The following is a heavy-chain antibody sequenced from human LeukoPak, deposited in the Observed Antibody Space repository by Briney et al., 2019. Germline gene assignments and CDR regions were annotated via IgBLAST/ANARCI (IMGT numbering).Heavy chain of an antibody. Sequence: GGSLRLSCAASGFTFSSYSMNWVRQAPGKGLEWVSAISGSGGSTYYADSVKGRFTISRDNSKNTLYLQMNSLRAEDTAVYYCAKTMIVVVIRGYFDYWGQGTLVTVSS. V-gene: IGHV3-23*01. CDR2: ISGSGGST. J-gene: IGHJ4*02. CDR1: GFTFSSYS. D-gene: IGHD3-22*01. CDR3: AKTMIVVVIRGYFDY.